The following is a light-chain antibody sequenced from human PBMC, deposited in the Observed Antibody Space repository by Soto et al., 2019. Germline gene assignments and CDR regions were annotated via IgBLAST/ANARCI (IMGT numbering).Light chain of an antibody. J-gene: IGKJ2*01. CDR1: QSVSSSY. CDR2: GAS. CDR3: QQYGSSPPKYT. V-gene: IGKV3-20*01. Sequence: EMVLTQSPGTLSLSPGERATLSCRASQSVSSSYLAWYQQKPGQAPRLLIYGASSRATGIPDRFSGSGSGTDFTLTISRLETEDFAVYYCQQYGSSPPKYTFGQGTKLEIK.